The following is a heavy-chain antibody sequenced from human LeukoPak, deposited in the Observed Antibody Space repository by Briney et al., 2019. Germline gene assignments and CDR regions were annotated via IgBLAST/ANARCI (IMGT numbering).Heavy chain of an antibody. CDR3: AKDWNGSPFFDY. CDR1: GFTFSSYA. D-gene: IGHD3-3*01. CDR2: SSGSGGST. J-gene: IGHJ4*02. V-gene: IGHV3-23*01. Sequence: GGSLRLSCAASGFTFSSYAMSWVRQAPGKGLEWVSASSGSGGSTYYADSVKGRFTISRDNSKNTLYLQMNSLRAEDTAVYYCAKDWNGSPFFDYWGQGTLVTVSS.